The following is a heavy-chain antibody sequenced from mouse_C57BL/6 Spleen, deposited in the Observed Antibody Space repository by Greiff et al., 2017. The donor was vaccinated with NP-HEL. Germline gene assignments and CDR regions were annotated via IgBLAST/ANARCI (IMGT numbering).Heavy chain of an antibody. CDR2: IWGVGST. CDR3: ASVQYDYDETY. J-gene: IGHJ3*01. V-gene: IGHV2-6*01. CDR1: GFSLTSYG. Sequence: VKLMESGPGLVAPSQSLSITCTVSGFSLTSYGVDWVRQSPGKGLEWLGVIWGVGSTNYNSALKSRLSISKDNSKSQVFLKMNSLQTDDTAMYYCASVQYDYDETYWGQGTLVTVSA. D-gene: IGHD2-4*01.